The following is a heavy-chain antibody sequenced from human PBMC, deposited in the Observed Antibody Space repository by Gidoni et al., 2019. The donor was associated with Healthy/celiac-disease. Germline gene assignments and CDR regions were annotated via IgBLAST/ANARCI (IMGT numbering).Heavy chain of an antibody. CDR2: MNPNSGNT. D-gene: IGHD1-26*01. Sequence: QVQLVQSGAEVKKPGASVKVSCKASGYTFTSYDINWVRQATGQGLEWMGWMNPNSGNTGYAQKFQGRVTMTRNTSISTAYMELSSLRSEDTAVYYCARVLIEGRGVVLNWFDPWGQGTLVTVSS. CDR3: ARVLIEGRGVVLNWFDP. J-gene: IGHJ5*02. V-gene: IGHV1-8*01. CDR1: GYTFTSYD.